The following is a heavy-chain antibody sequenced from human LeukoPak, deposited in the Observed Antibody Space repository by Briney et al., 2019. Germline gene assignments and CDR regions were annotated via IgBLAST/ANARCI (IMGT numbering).Heavy chain of an antibody. CDR1: GFTFSSCA. J-gene: IGHJ4*02. D-gene: IGHD3-22*01. Sequence: QAGGSLRLSCAASGFTFSSCAMTWVRQAPGKGLEWLSGISGSGGSTYYADSVKGRFTISRDNSKNTLYLQMNSLRAEDTAVYYCARCPESSGYYYELDSWGQGTLVTVSS. CDR3: ARCPESSGYYYELDS. CDR2: ISGSGGST. V-gene: IGHV3-23*01.